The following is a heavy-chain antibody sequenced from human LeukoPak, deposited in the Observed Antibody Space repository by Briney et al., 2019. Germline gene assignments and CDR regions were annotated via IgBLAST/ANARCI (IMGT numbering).Heavy chain of an antibody. V-gene: IGHV3-9*01. D-gene: IGHD3-22*01. CDR3: AKDSAPLSYYDSTFDY. CDR2: ISWNSDSI. J-gene: IGHJ4*02. Sequence: GGSLRLSCAASGFTFDAYAMHWVRQPPGKGLAWVSGISWNSDSIGYADSVKGRFTISRDNAKNSLYLQMNSLRAEDTALYYCAKDSAPLSYYDSTFDYWGQGTLVTVSS. CDR1: GFTFDAYA.